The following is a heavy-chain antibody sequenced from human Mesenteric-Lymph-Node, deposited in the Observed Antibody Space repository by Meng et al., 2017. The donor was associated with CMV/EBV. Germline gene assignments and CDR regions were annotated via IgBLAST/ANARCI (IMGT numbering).Heavy chain of an antibody. J-gene: IGHJ4*02. CDR2: INHSGST. CDR3: ARGSSYDILTGYFDY. Sequence: QAQFQQWGAGWLKPSKTLSVTCAVYGGSISGYYWNWIRQSPEKGLEWIGEINHSGSTTYNPSFTSRIIISVDTSTNQISLNMSSVTAADTAVYYCARGSSYDILTGYFDYWGQGALVTVSS. CDR1: GGSISGYY. V-gene: IGHV4-34*01. D-gene: IGHD3-9*01.